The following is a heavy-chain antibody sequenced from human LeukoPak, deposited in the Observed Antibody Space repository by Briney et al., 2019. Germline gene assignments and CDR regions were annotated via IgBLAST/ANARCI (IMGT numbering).Heavy chain of an antibody. D-gene: IGHD3-22*01. V-gene: IGHV4-30-4*01. CDR3: ARFYDSSGYYYVRYFDY. CDR2: IYYSGST. J-gene: IGHJ4*02. CDR1: GGSISSGDYY. Sequence: PSQTLSLTCTVSGGSISSGDYYWRWIRQPPGKGLEWIGYIYYSGSTYYNPSLKSRVTISVDTSKNQFSLKLSSVTAADTAVYYCARFYDSSGYYYVRYFDYWGQGTLVTVSS.